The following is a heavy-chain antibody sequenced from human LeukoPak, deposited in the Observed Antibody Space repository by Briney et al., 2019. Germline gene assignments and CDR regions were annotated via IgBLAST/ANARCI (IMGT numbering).Heavy chain of an antibody. D-gene: IGHD3-10*01. CDR2: INPNSGGT. CDR3: ALPSNPYYYGSGSYYNLDY. Sequence: ASVKVSCKASGYTFIDYYMHWVRQAPGQGLEWMGWINPNSGGTNYAQKFQGRVTMTRDTSISTAYMELSRLRSDDTAVYYCALPSNPYYYGSGSYYNLDYWGQGTLVTVSS. V-gene: IGHV1-2*02. J-gene: IGHJ4*02. CDR1: GYTFIDYY.